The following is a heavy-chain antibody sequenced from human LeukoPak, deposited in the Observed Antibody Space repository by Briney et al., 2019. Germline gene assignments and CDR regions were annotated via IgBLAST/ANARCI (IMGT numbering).Heavy chain of an antibody. J-gene: IGHJ2*01. D-gene: IGHD3-22*01. V-gene: IGHV4-59*06. CDR2: IYYSGST. Sequence: PSETLSLTCTVSGGSISSYYWSWIRQHPGKGLERIGYIYYSGSTYYNPSLKSRVTISVDTSKNQFSLKLSSVTAADTAVYYCARVRSSGYYDWYFDLWGRGTLVTVSS. CDR1: GGSISSYY. CDR3: ARVRSSGYYDWYFDL.